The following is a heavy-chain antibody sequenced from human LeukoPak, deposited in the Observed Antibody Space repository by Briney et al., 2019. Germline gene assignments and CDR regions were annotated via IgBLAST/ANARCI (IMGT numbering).Heavy chain of an antibody. CDR2: INPNSGGT. D-gene: IGHD3-22*01. CDR1: GYTFTGYY. J-gene: IGHJ4*02. Sequence: ASVKVPCKASGYTFTGYYMHWVRQAPGQGLEWMGWINPNSGGTNYAQKFQGRVTMTRDTSISTAYMELSRLRSDDTAVYYCAKIDSSGYTPAQYFDYWGQGTLVTVSS. V-gene: IGHV1-2*02. CDR3: AKIDSSGYTPAQYFDY.